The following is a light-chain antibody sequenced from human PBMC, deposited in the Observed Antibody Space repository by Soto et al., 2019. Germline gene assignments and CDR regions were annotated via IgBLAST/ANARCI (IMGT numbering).Light chain of an antibody. CDR1: QSVSSSY. CDR3: QHRKNWQVT. CDR2: GAS. J-gene: IGKJ5*01. V-gene: IGKV3D-20*02. Sequence: EIVLTQSPGTLSLSPGARATLSCRASQSVSSSYLAWYQQKPGQAPRLLIYGASSRATGIPARFSGSGFGTDFILTISSLEPEDFAVYYCQHRKNWQVTFGQGTRLEIK.